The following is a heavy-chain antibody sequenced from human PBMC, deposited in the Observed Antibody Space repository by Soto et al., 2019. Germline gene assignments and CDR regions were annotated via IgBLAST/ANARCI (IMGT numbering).Heavy chain of an antibody. V-gene: IGHV3-33*01. D-gene: IGHD6-13*01. CDR3: ARDLIAAAGDYYYYGMDV. Sequence: PGGSLRLSCAASGFTFSSYGMHWVRQAPGKGLEWVAVIWYDGSNKYYADSVKGRFTISRDNSKNTLYLQMNSLRAEDTAVYYCARDLIAAAGDYYYYGMDVWGQGTTVTVSS. CDR1: GFTFSSYG. J-gene: IGHJ6*02. CDR2: IWYDGSNK.